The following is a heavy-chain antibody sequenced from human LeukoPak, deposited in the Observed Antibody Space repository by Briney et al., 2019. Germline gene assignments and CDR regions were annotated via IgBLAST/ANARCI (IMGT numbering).Heavy chain of an antibody. CDR1: GGSISSYY. CDR3: ARNVGYSSSWYRRGFDY. CDR2: IYYSGST. Sequence: SETLSLTCTVSGGSISSYYWSWIRQPPGKGLEWIGYIYYSGSTNYNPSLKSRVTISVDTSKNQFSLKLSSVTAADTAVYYCARNVGYSSSWYRRGFDYWGQGTLVTVSS. D-gene: IGHD6-13*01. J-gene: IGHJ4*02. V-gene: IGHV4-59*12.